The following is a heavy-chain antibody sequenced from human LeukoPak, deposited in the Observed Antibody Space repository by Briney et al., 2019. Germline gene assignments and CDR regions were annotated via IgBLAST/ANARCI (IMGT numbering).Heavy chain of an antibody. CDR2: INKDGSST. V-gene: IGHV3-74*01. CDR3: AREVATTGRHFDY. D-gene: IGHD5-12*01. Sequence: GGSLRLSCAASGFTLSSNWMHWVRQAPGKGLEWVSRINKDGSSTDYAGSVRGRFTISRDNAKNTLYLQMSSLRGEDTAVYYCAREVATTGRHFDYWGQGTLVTVSS. CDR1: GFTLSSNW. J-gene: IGHJ4*02.